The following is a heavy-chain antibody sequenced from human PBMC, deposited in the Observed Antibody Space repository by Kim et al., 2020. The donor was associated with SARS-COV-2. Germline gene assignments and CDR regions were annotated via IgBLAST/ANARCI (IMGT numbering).Heavy chain of an antibody. J-gene: IGHJ4*02. Sequence: SETLSLTCAVSGGSISSSNWWSWVRQPPGKGLEWIGEIYHSGSTNYNPSLKSRVTISVDKFKNQFSLKLSSVTAADTAVYYCAREEGDGYNSYYFDYWGQGTLVTVSS. CDR1: GGSISSSNW. V-gene: IGHV4-4*02. D-gene: IGHD5-12*01. CDR2: IYHSGST. CDR3: AREEGDGYNSYYFDY.